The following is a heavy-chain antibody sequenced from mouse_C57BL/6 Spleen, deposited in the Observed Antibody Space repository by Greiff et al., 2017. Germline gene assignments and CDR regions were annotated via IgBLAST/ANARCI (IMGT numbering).Heavy chain of an antibody. V-gene: IGHV1-50*01. D-gene: IGHD1-1*01. CDR2: IDPSDSYT. J-gene: IGHJ1*03. CDR1: GYTFTSYW. Sequence: VKLQQPGAELVKPGASVKLSCKASGYTFTSYWMQWVKQRPGQGLEWIGEIDPSDSYTNYNQKFKGKATLTVDTSSSTAYMQLSSLTSEDSAVYYCARGSSSYFDVWGTGTTVTVSS. CDR3: ARGSSSYFDV.